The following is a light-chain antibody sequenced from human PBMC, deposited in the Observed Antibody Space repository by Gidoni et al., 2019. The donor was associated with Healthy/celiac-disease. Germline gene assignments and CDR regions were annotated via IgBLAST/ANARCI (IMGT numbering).Light chain of an antibody. J-gene: IGKJ3*01. CDR1: QGISSY. Sequence: AIRMTQSPSSFSASTGDRVTITCRASQGISSYLAWYQQKPGKAPKLLIYAASTLQSGVPSRFSGSGSGTDFTLTISCLQSEDFATYYCQQYYSYPFTFGPXTKVDTK. CDR2: AAS. CDR3: QQYYSYPFT. V-gene: IGKV1-8*01.